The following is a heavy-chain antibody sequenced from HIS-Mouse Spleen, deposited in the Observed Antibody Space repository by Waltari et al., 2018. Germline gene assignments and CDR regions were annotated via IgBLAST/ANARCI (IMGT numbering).Heavy chain of an antibody. CDR2: LYYRGST. Sequence: QLQLQESGPGLVKPSETLSLTCTVPGGPIRSSSYDRGWPRQPPGTGLEWIGSLYYRGSTYYNPSLKSRVTISVDTSKNQFSLKLSSVTAADTAVYYCAREIPYSSSWYDWYFDLWGRGTLVTVSS. J-gene: IGHJ2*01. D-gene: IGHD6-13*01. CDR1: GGPIRSSSYD. CDR3: AREIPYSSSWYDWYFDL. V-gene: IGHV4-39*07.